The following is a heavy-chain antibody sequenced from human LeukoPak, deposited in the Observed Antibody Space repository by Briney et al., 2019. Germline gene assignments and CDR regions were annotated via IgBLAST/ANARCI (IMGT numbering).Heavy chain of an antibody. D-gene: IGHD6-19*01. CDR3: ARGPYYSSGWSLFDY. Sequence: SETLSLTCTVSGDSINSLDLWSWVRQPPGKGLEWIGEMYLSGTTHSNPSVKSRVTISIDRSKNQFSLKLSSVTAADTAVYYCARGPYYSSGWSLFDYWGQGTLVTVSS. CDR2: MYLSGTT. J-gene: IGHJ4*02. V-gene: IGHV4-4*02. CDR1: GDSINSLDL.